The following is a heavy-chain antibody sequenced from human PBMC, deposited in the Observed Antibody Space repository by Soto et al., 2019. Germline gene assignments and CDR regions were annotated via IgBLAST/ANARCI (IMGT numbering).Heavy chain of an antibody. V-gene: IGHV3-23*01. Sequence: EGQLLESGGGLVQPGGSLRLSCAASGFTFSNYAMNWVRQAPGKGLEWVSGISDSGGSTNYADSVKGRFIISRDNSKNTLYLQMTSLRAEDTAIYYCAKEGRHFGGRIDYWGQGTLVTVSS. CDR2: ISDSGGST. J-gene: IGHJ4*02. CDR1: GFTFSNYA. CDR3: AKEGRHFGGRIDY. D-gene: IGHD3-16*01.